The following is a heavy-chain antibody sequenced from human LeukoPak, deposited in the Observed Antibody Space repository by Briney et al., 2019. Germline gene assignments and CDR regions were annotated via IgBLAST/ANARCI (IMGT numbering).Heavy chain of an antibody. D-gene: IGHD5-12*01. V-gene: IGHV3-30*02. CDR1: GLTFSSYG. Sequence: GGSLRLSCAASGLTFSSYGMHWVRQAPGKGLEWVAFIRCDGSNKYYADSVKGRFTISRDNSKNTLYLQMNSLRAEDTAVYYCAKSGYDFGGWFDPWGQGTLVTVSS. J-gene: IGHJ5*02. CDR3: AKSGYDFGGWFDP. CDR2: IRCDGSNK.